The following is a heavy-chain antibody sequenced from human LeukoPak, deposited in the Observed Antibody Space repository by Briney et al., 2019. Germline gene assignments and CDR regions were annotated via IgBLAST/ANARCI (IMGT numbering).Heavy chain of an antibody. CDR2: MRYDGRDK. J-gene: IGHJ4*02. CDR1: GFTFSNYG. D-gene: IGHD6-19*01. V-gene: IGHV3-30*02. CDR3: AKAKAVAGITTCFDY. Sequence: PGGSLRLSCAASGFTFSNYGMRWVRQAPGRGLGWVSFMRYDGRDKYYADSVKGRFTISRDNSKNTLYLQINSLRAEHPAVYYCAKAKAVAGITTCFDYWGQGNLVTVSS.